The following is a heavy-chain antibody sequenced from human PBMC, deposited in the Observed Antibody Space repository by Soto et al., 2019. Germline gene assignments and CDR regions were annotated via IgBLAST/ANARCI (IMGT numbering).Heavy chain of an antibody. J-gene: IGHJ4*02. CDR3: AWACNYSGSGSTTYYFDY. V-gene: IGHV4-31*03. CDR2: IYYSGST. Sequence: QVQLQESGPGLVKPSQTLSLTCTVSGGSISSGGYYWSWIRQHPGKGLEWIGYIYYSGSTYYNPSLKSRVTISVDQSKYLFSLKLNYVTAADTAVYYCAWACNYSGSGSTTYYFDYWGQGTLVTVSS. CDR1: GGSISSGGYY. D-gene: IGHD3-10*01.